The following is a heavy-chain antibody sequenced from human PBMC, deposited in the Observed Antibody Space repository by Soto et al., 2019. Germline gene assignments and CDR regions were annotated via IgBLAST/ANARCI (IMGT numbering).Heavy chain of an antibody. Sequence: ASVKVSCKASGYTFTGYYMHWVRQAPGQGLEWMGWINPNSGGTNYAQKFQGWVTMTRDTSISTAYMELSRLRSDDMAVYYCATQGIAVASAAFDIWGQGTMVTVSS. CDR2: INPNSGGT. CDR3: ATQGIAVASAAFDI. V-gene: IGHV1-2*04. D-gene: IGHD6-19*01. J-gene: IGHJ3*02. CDR1: GYTFTGYY.